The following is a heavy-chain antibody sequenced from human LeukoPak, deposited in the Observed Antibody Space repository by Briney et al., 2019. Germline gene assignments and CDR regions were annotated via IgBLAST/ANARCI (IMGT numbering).Heavy chain of an antibody. CDR2: FDPEDGES. CDR1: GARLSETS. CDR3: ATADKWEPLDY. Sequence: ASVKVSCKVSGARLSETSIHWVRQAPGQWLEWMGGFDPEDGESIFAQSFQGRFSMTEDTSTDTAYMELRSLRLQDTAVYYCATADKWEPLDYWGQGTLVTVSS. D-gene: IGHD1-26*01. V-gene: IGHV1-24*01. J-gene: IGHJ4*02.